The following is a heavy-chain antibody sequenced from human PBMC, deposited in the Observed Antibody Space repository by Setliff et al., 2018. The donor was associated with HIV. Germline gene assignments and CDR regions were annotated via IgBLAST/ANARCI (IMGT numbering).Heavy chain of an antibody. Sequence: PSETLSLTCTVSGGSISSSSYYWGWIRQPPGKGLEWIGSISYSGNIYYNASLKSRVTISLDTSKRQLSLRLTSVTAADTAVYYCARHVILLEWLSYFYMDVWGKGATVTV. CDR2: ISYSGNI. V-gene: IGHV4-39*01. D-gene: IGHD6-19*01. CDR1: GGSISSSSYY. CDR3: ARHVILLEWLSYFYMDV. J-gene: IGHJ6*03.